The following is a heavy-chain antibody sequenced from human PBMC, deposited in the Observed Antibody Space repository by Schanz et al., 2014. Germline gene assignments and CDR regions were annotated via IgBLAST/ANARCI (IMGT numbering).Heavy chain of an antibody. CDR3: ARFNSGSHSPPYYYYGMDV. V-gene: IGHV1-18*01. CDR1: GYTLTGFG. Sequence: QVQLVQSGAEVKKPGASVKVSCKASGYTLTGFGVSWVRQAPGQGREWMGWISAYSGNSKYAQKLQGRVTMTTDTSTNTAYMELRSLTSDDTAVYYCARFNSGSHSPPYYYYGMDVWGQGTTVIVS. J-gene: IGHJ6*02. CDR2: ISAYSGNS. D-gene: IGHD1-26*01.